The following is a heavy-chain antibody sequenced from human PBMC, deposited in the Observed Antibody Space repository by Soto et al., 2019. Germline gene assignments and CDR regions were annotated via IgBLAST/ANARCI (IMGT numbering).Heavy chain of an antibody. CDR2: MRYSGSS. D-gene: IGHD4-17*01. V-gene: IGHV4-31*03. Sequence: QVQLQESGPGLVKPSRTLTLTCTVSGGFVDSGGYYWTWIRHLPGKGLEWIGYMRYSGSSYYNPSLESRVTISFDTSNNNFSLKLSSVTAADTAVYHCAIPEGDPRHFGYYGRSGWGAFDIWGQGTMVTVSS. CDR1: GGFVDSGGYY. J-gene: IGHJ3*02. CDR3: AIPEGDPRHFGYYGRSGWGAFDI.